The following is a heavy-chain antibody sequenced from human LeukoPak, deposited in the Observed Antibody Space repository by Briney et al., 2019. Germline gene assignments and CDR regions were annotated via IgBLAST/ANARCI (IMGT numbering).Heavy chain of an antibody. CDR1: GGSISSYY. CDR3: ARAKIGAFDI. Sequence: SETLSLTCTVSGGSISSYYWSWIRQPPGKGLEWIGYIYYSGSTNYNPSLKSRVAISVDTSKNQFSLKLSSVTAADTAVYYCARAKIGAFDIWGQGTMVTVSS. V-gene: IGHV4-59*01. CDR2: IYYSGST. J-gene: IGHJ3*02. D-gene: IGHD2-21*01.